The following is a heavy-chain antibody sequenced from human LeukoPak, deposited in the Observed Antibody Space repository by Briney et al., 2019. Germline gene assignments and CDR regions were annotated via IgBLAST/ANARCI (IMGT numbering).Heavy chain of an antibody. CDR1: GGSISSYY. D-gene: IGHD1-1*01. CDR2: IYTSGST. J-gene: IGHJ3*02. Sequence: SETLSLTCTVSGGSISSYYCSWIRQPAGKGLEWIGRIYTSGSTNYNPSLKSRVTMSVDTSKNQFSLKLSSVTAADTAVYYCARDTNWNDVSPLDAFGIWGQGTMVTVSS. V-gene: IGHV4-4*07. CDR3: ARDTNWNDVSPLDAFGI.